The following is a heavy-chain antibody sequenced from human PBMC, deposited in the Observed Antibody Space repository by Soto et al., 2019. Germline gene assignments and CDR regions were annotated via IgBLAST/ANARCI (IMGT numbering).Heavy chain of an antibody. Sequence: QVQLVESGGGVVQPGRSLRLSCAASGFTFSSYGMHWVRQAPGKGLEWVAVISYDGSNKYYADSVKGRFTISRDNSKNTLYLQMNSLRAEDTAVYYCAKDLNTIFGVVIVYNYYGMDVWGQGTTVTVSS. CDR1: GFTFSSYG. CDR2: ISYDGSNK. V-gene: IGHV3-30*18. CDR3: AKDLNTIFGVVIVYNYYGMDV. D-gene: IGHD3-3*01. J-gene: IGHJ6*02.